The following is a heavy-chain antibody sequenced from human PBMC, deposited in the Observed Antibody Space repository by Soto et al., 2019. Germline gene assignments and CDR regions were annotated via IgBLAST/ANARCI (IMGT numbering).Heavy chain of an antibody. V-gene: IGHV3-21*01. CDR1: GFTFSSYS. CDR2: ISSSSSYI. D-gene: IGHD3-22*01. J-gene: IGHJ6*02. CDR3: ARDVVITMIVVVSHYYYGMDV. Sequence: EVQLVESGGGLVKPGGSLRLSCAASGFTFSSYSMNWVRQAPGKGLEWVSSISSSSSYIYYADSVKGRFTISRDNAKNSLYLQMNSLGAEDTAVYYCARDVVITMIVVVSHYYYGMDVWGQGTTVTVSS.